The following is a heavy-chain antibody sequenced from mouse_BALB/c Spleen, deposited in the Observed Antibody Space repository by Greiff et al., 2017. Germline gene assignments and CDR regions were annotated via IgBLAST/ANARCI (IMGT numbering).Heavy chain of an antibody. J-gene: IGHJ1*01. CDR3: ARFHQGYDWYFDV. CDR1: GYSITSDYA. V-gene: IGHV3-2*02. CDR2: ISYSGST. D-gene: IGHD2-2*01. Sequence: EVQGVESGPGLVKPSQSLSLTCTVTGYSITSDYAWNWLRQFPGNKLEWMGYISYSGSTSYNPSLKSRISITRDTSKNQFFLQLNSVTTEDTATYYGARFHQGYDWYFDVWGAGTTVTVSS.